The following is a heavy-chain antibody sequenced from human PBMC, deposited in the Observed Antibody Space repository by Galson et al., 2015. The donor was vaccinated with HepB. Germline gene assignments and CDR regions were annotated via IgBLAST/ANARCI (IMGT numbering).Heavy chain of an antibody. Sequence: SVKVSCKASGYTFTSYAMHWVRQAPGQRLEWMGWINAGNGNTKYSQKFQGRATITRDTSASTAYMELSSLRSEDTAVYYCARSDFWSGYYYYYYGMDVWGQGTTVTVSS. CDR2: INAGNGNT. CDR1: GYTFTSYA. V-gene: IGHV1-3*01. J-gene: IGHJ6*02. CDR3: ARSDFWSGYYYYYYGMDV. D-gene: IGHD3-3*01.